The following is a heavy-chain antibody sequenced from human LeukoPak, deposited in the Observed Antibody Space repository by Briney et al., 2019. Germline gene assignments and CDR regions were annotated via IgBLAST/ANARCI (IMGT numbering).Heavy chain of an antibody. CDR3: ARDSTYYYFDY. J-gene: IGHJ4*02. CDR1: GFAFSSNH. CDR2: IYSAGTT. V-gene: IGHV3-53*01. Sequence: QPGGSLRLSCTASGFAFSSNHMNWVRHAPGKGLEWVSIIYSAGTTYHYADSVKGRFTISRDTSKNTVYLQMSSLRDEDTAIYYCARDSTYYYFDYWGQGTLVTVSS. D-gene: IGHD1-26*01.